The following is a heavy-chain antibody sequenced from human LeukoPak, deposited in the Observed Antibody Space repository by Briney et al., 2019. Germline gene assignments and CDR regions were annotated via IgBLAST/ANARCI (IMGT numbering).Heavy chain of an antibody. J-gene: IGHJ4*02. Sequence: PGGSLRLSCAASGFTFDDYDTSWVRQAPGKGLEWVSGINWNGGSTGYADSVKGRFTISRDNAKNSLYLQMNSLRAEDTALYYCARDGLVDTPMGAGYWGQGTLVIVSS. CDR2: INWNGGST. CDR1: GFTFDDYD. V-gene: IGHV3-20*04. D-gene: IGHD5-18*01. CDR3: ARDGLVDTPMGAGY.